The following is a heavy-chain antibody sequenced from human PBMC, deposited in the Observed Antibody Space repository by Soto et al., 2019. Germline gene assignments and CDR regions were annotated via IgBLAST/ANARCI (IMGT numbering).Heavy chain of an antibody. J-gene: IGHJ6*02. CDR1: GYAFTIYS. CDR3: ARALGYSGYAGMDV. CDR2: ISPDNGNT. D-gene: IGHD5-12*01. V-gene: IGHV1-18*01. Sequence: QVQLVQSGGEVKKPGASVKVSCKASGYAFTIYSINWVRQAPGQGLEWMAWISPDNGNTNYAQKLQGRVTMTTDTSTRTAYMELRSLRSDDTAVYYCARALGYSGYAGMDVWGQGTTVTVSS.